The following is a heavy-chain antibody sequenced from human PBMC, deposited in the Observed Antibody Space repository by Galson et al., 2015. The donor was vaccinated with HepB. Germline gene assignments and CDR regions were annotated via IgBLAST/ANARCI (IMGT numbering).Heavy chain of an antibody. Sequence: SVKVSCKASGYTFTSYYMHWVRQAPGQGLEWMGIINPSGGSTSYAQKFQGRVTMTRDTSTSTVYMELSSLRSEDTAVYYCARDKKGGLWFGELSSLPWNYGMDVWGQGTTVTVSS. J-gene: IGHJ6*02. D-gene: IGHD3-10*01. CDR2: INPSGGST. CDR1: GYTFTSYY. V-gene: IGHV1-46*03. CDR3: ARDKKGGLWFGELSSLPWNYGMDV.